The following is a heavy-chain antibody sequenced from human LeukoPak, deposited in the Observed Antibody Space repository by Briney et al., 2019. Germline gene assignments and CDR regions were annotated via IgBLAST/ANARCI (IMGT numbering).Heavy chain of an antibody. CDR2: INHSGST. D-gene: IGHD3-3*01. V-gene: IGHV4-34*01. Sequence: SETLSLTCAVYGGSFSGYYWSWIRQPPGKGLEWIGEINHSGSTNYNPSLKSRVTISVDTSKSQFSLKLSSVTAADTAVYYCARGLRFSVYDYWGQGTLVTVSS. CDR1: GGSFSGYY. J-gene: IGHJ4*02. CDR3: ARGLRFSVYDY.